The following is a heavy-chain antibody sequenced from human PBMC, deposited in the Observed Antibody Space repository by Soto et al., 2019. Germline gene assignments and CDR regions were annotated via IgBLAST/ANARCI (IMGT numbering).Heavy chain of an antibody. CDR2: ISSSSSYI. CDR1: GFTFSSYS. V-gene: IGHV3-21*01. J-gene: IGHJ3*02. CDR3: ARALEILDAFDI. Sequence: GGSLRLSCAASGFTFSSYSMNWVRQAPGKGLEWVSSISSSSSYIYYADSVKGRFTISRDNAKNSLYLQMNSLRAEDTAVYYCARALEILDAFDIWGQGTMVTVSS. D-gene: IGHD1-1*01.